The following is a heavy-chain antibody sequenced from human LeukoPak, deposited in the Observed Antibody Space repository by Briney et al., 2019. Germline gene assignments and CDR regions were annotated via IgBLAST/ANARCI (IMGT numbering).Heavy chain of an antibody. CDR3: AREGYYYDAFDI. CDR2: IYHSGST. CDR1: SGSISSGGSS. J-gene: IGHJ3*02. Sequence: SQTRSLTCAVSSGSISSGGSSWSWIRQPPGKGLEWIGYIYHSGSTYYNPSLKSRVTMSGDRSKNHFSLTLSSVTAADTAVYYCAREGYYYDAFDIWGQGTMVTVSS. D-gene: IGHD3-22*01. V-gene: IGHV4-30-2*01.